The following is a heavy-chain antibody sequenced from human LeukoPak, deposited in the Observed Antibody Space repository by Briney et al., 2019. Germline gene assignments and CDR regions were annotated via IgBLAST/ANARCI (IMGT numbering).Heavy chain of an antibody. CDR3: AKGGSWVVTAIFLFDY. CDR2: ISYDGSNK. D-gene: IGHD2-21*02. J-gene: IGHJ4*02. V-gene: IGHV3-30*04. Sequence: GGSLRLSCAASGFTFSSYAMHWVRQAPGKGLEWVAVISYDGSNKYYADSVKGRFTISRDNSKNTLYLQMNSLRAEDTAVYYCAKGGSWVVTAIFLFDYWGQGTLVTVSS. CDR1: GFTFSSYA.